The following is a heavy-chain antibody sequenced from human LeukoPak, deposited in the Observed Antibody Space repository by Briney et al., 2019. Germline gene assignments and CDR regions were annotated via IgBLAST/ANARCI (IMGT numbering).Heavy chain of an antibody. V-gene: IGHV3-7*01. CDR1: GFTFTTYW. CDR2: IKQDGGEK. J-gene: IGHJ5*02. CDR3: ARPLMYYYGSETYFWFDP. Sequence: GGSLRLSCAASGFTFTTYWMGWVRQAPGKGLEWVANIKQDGGEKYYVDSVKGRFTISRDNAKNSLYLQMNSLRAEDTAMYYCARPLMYYYGSETYFWFDPWGQGTLVTVSS. D-gene: IGHD3-10*01.